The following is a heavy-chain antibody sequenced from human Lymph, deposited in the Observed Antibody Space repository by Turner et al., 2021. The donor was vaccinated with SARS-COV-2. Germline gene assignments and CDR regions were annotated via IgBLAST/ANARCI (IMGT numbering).Heavy chain of an antibody. J-gene: IGHJ4*02. V-gene: IGHV4-39*01. CDR3: TRGSPQGWYVTVFDY. D-gene: IGHD6-19*01. CDR1: GGSISSSSYY. Sequence: QLQLQESGPGLVKPPGTLSVTRTGAGGSISSSSYYWGWIRQPPGTGLEWIGNIYYSGSDYDNPSLKRRVTISEDKSKNQFALKLSSVAAADTAVFYCTRGSPQGWYVTVFDYWGQGTLVTVSS. CDR2: IYYSGSD.